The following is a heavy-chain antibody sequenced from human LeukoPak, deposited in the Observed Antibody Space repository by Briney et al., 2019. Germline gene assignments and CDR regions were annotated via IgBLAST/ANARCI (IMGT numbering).Heavy chain of an antibody. CDR1: GYTFTSYY. CDR3: ARTPSCSSTSCYAQNAFDI. D-gene: IGHD2-2*01. Sequence: ASVKVSCEASGYTFTSYYMHWVRQAPGQGLEWMGIINPSGGSTSYTQKFQGRVTMTRDTSTSTVYMELSSLRSEDTAVYYCARTPSCSSTSCYAQNAFDIWGQGTMVTVSS. V-gene: IGHV1-46*01. J-gene: IGHJ3*02. CDR2: INPSGGST.